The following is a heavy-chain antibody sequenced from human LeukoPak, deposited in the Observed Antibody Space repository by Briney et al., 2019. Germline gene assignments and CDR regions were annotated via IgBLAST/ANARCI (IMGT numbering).Heavy chain of an antibody. D-gene: IGHD3-22*01. J-gene: IGHJ6*02. V-gene: IGHV3-30-3*01. CDR1: GFTFSSYA. CDR3: ARDPSATMIVVRYYYYGMDV. Sequence: PGGSLRLSCAASGFTFSSYAMHWVRQAPGKGLEWVAVISYDGSNKYYADSVKGRFTISRDNSKNTLYLQMNSLRAEDTAVYYCARDPSATMIVVRYYYYGMDVRGQGTTVTVSS. CDR2: ISYDGSNK.